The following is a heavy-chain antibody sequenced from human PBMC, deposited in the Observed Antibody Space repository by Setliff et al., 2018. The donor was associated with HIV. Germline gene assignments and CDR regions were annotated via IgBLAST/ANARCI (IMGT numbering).Heavy chain of an antibody. CDR1: GGSISSSSDY. D-gene: IGHD1-1*01. Sequence: LSLTCTVSGGSISSSSDYWGWIRQPPGKGLEWIGSFYSSGSTYYNPSLKSRVTISIDTSKNQFSLKLSSVTAADTAVYYCARLRRSNNYYFDYWGQGTLVTVSS. CDR3: ARLRRSNNYYFDY. CDR2: FYSSGST. J-gene: IGHJ4*02. V-gene: IGHV4-39*07.